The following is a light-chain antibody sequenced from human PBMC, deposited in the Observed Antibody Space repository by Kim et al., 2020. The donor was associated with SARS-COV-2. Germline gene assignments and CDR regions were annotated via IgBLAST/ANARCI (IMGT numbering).Light chain of an antibody. CDR3: QAWDSSTAGVV. J-gene: IGLJ2*01. CDR1: KLGDKY. Sequence: AGQQASITCFGDKLGDKYACWYQQKPGQSPVLVIYQGSKRPSGIPERFSGSNSGNTATLTISGTQAMDEADYYCQAWDSSTAGVVFGGGTQLTVL. V-gene: IGLV3-1*01. CDR2: QGS.